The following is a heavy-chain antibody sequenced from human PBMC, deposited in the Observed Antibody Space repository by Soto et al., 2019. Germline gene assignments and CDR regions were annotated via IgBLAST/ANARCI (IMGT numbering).Heavy chain of an antibody. CDR2: FDPEDGET. CDR3: ATFPPVYYDSSGYFGY. D-gene: IGHD3-22*01. V-gene: IGHV1-24*01. CDR1: GYTLTELS. J-gene: IGHJ4*02. Sequence: VKVSCKVSGYTLTELSMHWVRQAPGKGLGWMGGFDPEDGETIYAQKFQGRVTMTEDTSTDTAYMELSSLRSEDTAVYYCATFPPVYYDSSGYFGYWGQGTLVTVS.